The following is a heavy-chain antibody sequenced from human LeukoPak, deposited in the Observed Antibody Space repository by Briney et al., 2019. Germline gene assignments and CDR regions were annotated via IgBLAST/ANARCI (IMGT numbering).Heavy chain of an antibody. J-gene: IGHJ4*02. CDR3: AKGAYDYIEMGYFDY. CDR2: IVASSGST. Sequence: GGSLRLSCAASGFSISNSAMSWVRQAPGKGLEWVSLIVASSGSTFYADSVKGRFTISRDSSKNTLYLQTNSLRAEDMAVYYCAKGAYDYIEMGYFDYWGQGTLVTVSS. V-gene: IGHV3-23*01. D-gene: IGHD5-12*01. CDR1: GFSISNSA.